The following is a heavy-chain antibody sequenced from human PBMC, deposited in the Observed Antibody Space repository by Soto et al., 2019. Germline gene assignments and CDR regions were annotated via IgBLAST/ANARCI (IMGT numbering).Heavy chain of an antibody. V-gene: IGHV4-59*01. D-gene: IGHD2-21*02. CDR2: IYYSGST. Sequence: SDTLSLSCTFDGSSIHSYYWSWIRQPTRQGLEWIGYIYYSGSTNYNPSLKSRVTISVDTSKNQFSLKLSSVTAADTAVYYCARASVAYCGGDCYSRFFDYWGQGTLVTVS. CDR1: GSSIHSYY. J-gene: IGHJ4*02. CDR3: ARASVAYCGGDCYSRFFDY.